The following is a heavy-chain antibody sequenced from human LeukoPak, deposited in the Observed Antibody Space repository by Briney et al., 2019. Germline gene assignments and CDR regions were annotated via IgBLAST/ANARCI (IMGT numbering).Heavy chain of an antibody. CDR3: ARWLGIYYAYYYYGMDI. CDR1: GYTFTSYD. V-gene: IGHV1-8*01. J-gene: IGHJ6*02. D-gene: IGHD1-26*01. Sequence: ASVKVSCKASGYTFTSYDINWVRQATGQGLEWMGWMNPNSGNTGYAQKFQGRVTMTRNTSISTAYMELSSLRSEDTAVYYCARWLGIYYAYYYYGMDIWGQGTTVTVSS. CDR2: MNPNSGNT.